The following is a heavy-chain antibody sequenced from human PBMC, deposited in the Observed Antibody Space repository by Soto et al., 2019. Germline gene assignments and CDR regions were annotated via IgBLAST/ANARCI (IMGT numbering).Heavy chain of an antibody. CDR1: GYTFTSYY. D-gene: IGHD1-20*01. CDR3: ATDLLTGTTDYYYYYGMDV. CDR2: INPSGGST. V-gene: IGHV1-46*01. Sequence: ASVKVSCKASGYTFTSYYMHWVRQAPGQGPEWMGIINPSGGSTSYAQKFQGRVTMTRDTSTSTVYMELSSLRSEDTAVYYCATDLLTGTTDYYYYYGMDVWGQGTTVTVSS. J-gene: IGHJ6*02.